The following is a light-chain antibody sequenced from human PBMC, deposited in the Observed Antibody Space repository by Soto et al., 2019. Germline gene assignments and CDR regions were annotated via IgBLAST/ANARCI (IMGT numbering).Light chain of an antibody. Sequence: EIVLTQSPATLSLSPGERATLSCRASQSVSSYLAWYQQKPGQAPRLLIYDASNRATGLPARFSGSGSRTDFTLPISSLEPEDFAVYYCQQRSNWPWTFGQGNKVEIK. CDR2: DAS. CDR3: QQRSNWPWT. V-gene: IGKV3-11*01. CDR1: QSVSSY. J-gene: IGKJ1*01.